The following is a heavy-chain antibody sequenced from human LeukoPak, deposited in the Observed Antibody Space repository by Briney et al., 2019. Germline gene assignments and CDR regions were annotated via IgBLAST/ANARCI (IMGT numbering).Heavy chain of an antibody. CDR1: GGSFSGYY. J-gene: IGHJ4*02. CDR3: AGTLKVPLDY. V-gene: IGHV4-34*01. D-gene: IGHD1-14*01. CDR2: INHSGST. Sequence: SETLSLTCAVYGGSFSGYYWSWIRQPPGKGLEWIGEINHSGSTNYNPSLKSRVTISVDTSKNQFSLKLSSVTAADTAVYYCAGTLKVPLDYWGQGTLVTVSS.